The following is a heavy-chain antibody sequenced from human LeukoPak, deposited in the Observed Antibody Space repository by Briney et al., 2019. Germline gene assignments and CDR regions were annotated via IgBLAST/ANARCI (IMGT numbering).Heavy chain of an antibody. D-gene: IGHD3-3*01. CDR1: GGTFSSYA. V-gene: IGHV1-69*13. J-gene: IGHJ6*02. Sequence: GASVKVSCKASGGTFSSYAISWVRQAPGQGLEWMGGIIPIFGTANYAQKFQGRVTITADESTSTAYMELSSLRSEDTAVYYCARGDDFWSGYYKGPYYYYYGTDVWGQGTTVTVSS. CDR3: ARGDDFWSGYYKGPYYYYYGTDV. CDR2: IIPIFGTA.